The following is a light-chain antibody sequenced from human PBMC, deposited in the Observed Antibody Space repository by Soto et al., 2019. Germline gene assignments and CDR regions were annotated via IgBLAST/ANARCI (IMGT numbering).Light chain of an antibody. CDR3: SSYASSSSYV. CDR1: SSDVGGYNH. Sequence: QSVLTQPASVSGSPGQSITISCTGTSSDVGGYNHVSWYQIHPGKAPKLIIYEVTSRPSGVSYRFSGSKSGNSASLTISGLQAEDEADYYCSSYASSSSYVFGGGTRPPS. J-gene: IGLJ1*01. CDR2: EVT. V-gene: IGLV2-14*01.